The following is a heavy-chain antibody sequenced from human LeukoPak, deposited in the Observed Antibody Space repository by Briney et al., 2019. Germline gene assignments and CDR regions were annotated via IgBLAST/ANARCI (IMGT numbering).Heavy chain of an antibody. D-gene: IGHD6-6*01. CDR2: ISAYNGNT. J-gene: IGHJ4*02. Sequence: VASVKVSCKASGYTFTSHVINWVRQAPGQGLEWVGWISAYNGNTNYAQKLQGRVAMTTDTSTSTAYMELRSLRSDDTAVYYCARRTYSSSSSIFDYWGQGTLVTVSS. CDR3: ARRTYSSSSSIFDY. V-gene: IGHV1-18*01. CDR1: GYTFTSHV.